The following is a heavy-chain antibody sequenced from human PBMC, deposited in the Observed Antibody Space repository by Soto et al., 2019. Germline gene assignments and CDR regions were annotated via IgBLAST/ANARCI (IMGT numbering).Heavy chain of an antibody. CDR1: GFTFSNAW. CDR2: IKSKTDGGTT. CDR3: TTTEVTYSYYYGSGSYDYFDY. V-gene: IGHV3-15*01. J-gene: IGHJ4*02. Sequence: GGSLRLSCAASGFTFSNAWMSWVRQAPGKGLEWVGRIKSKTDGGTTDYAAPVKGRFTISRDDSKNTLYLQMNSLKTEDTAVYYCTTTEVTYSYYYGSGSYDYFDYWGQGTLVTVSS. D-gene: IGHD3-10*01.